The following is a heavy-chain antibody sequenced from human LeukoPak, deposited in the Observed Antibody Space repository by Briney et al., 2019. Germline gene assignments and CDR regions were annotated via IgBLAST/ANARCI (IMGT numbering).Heavy chain of an antibody. Sequence: SETLSLTCTVSGGSISSSSYYWGWIRQPPGKGLEWIGSIYYSGSTYYNPSLKSRVTISVDRSKNQFSLKLSSVTAADTAVYYCARGGIVDTAYNWFDPWGQGTLVTVSS. CDR1: GGSISSSSYY. V-gene: IGHV4-39*07. J-gene: IGHJ5*02. CDR2: IYYSGST. D-gene: IGHD5-18*01. CDR3: ARGGIVDTAYNWFDP.